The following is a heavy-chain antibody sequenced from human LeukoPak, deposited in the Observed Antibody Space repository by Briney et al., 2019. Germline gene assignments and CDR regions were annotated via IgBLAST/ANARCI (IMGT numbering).Heavy chain of an antibody. CDR3: ARERENTYYYYYGMDV. CDR2: ISAYNGNT. Sequence: ASVKVSCKASGYTFTSYGISWVRQAPGQGLEWMGWISAYNGNTNYAQKLQGRVTMTTDTSTSTAYMELRSLRSDDTAAYYCARERENTYYYYYGMDVWGQGTTVTVSS. CDR1: GYTFTSYG. J-gene: IGHJ6*02. V-gene: IGHV1-18*01.